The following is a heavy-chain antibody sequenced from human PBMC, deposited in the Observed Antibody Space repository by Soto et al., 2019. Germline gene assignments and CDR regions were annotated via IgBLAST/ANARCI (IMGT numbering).Heavy chain of an antibody. CDR1: GFTFSSYG. CDR2: IWYDGSNK. V-gene: IGHV3-33*01. Sequence: GGSLRLSCAASGFTFSSYGMHWVRQAPGKGLEWVAVIWYDGSNKYYADSVKGRFTISRDNSKNTLYLQMNSLRAEDTAVYYCARGRGGNEPPNYWGQGTLVTV. CDR3: ARGRGGNEPPNY. J-gene: IGHJ4*02. D-gene: IGHD2-15*01.